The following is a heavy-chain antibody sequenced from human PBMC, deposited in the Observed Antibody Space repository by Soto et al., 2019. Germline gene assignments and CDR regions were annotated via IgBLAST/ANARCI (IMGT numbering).Heavy chain of an antibody. V-gene: IGHV3-23*01. CDR2: ISGSGTST. CDR3: AKRTRDGYNSPIDY. CDR1: GFTFNSYA. J-gene: IGHJ4*02. D-gene: IGHD5-12*01. Sequence: EVQLLESGGGLVQPGGSLRLSCAASGFTFNSYAMNWVRQAPGKGLEWVSGISGSGTSTYYPDSVQGRFTISRDNSKNTVYVQRNSRRADDTALEYWAKRTRDGYNSPIDYWGQGTLVTVSS.